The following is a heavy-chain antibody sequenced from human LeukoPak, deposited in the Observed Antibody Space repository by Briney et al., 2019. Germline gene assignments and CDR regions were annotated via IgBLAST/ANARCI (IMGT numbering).Heavy chain of an antibody. Sequence: GGSLRLSCAASGFTFSNAWMTWVRQAPGKGLEWVASINQGGSENYYVDSVKGRFTISRDNAKDSLSLQMNNLRAEDSAAYYCVRDCETRFFAEPPGFWGQGTLVTVSS. J-gene: IGHJ4*02. CDR2: INQGGSEN. V-gene: IGHV3-7*01. D-gene: IGHD3-3*01. CDR1: GFTFSNAW. CDR3: VRDCETRFFAEPPGF.